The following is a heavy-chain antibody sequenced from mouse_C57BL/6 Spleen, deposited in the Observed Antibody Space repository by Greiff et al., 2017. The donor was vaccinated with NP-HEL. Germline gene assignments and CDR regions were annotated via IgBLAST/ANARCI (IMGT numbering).Heavy chain of an antibody. CDR2: ISDGGSYT. J-gene: IGHJ1*03. V-gene: IGHV5-4*01. D-gene: IGHD1-1*01. CDR3: ARGGLLRRYFDV. Sequence: EVHLVESGGGLVKPGGSLKLSCAASGFTFSSYAMSWVRQTPEKRLEWVATISDGGSYTYYPDNVKGRFTISRDNAKNNLYLQMSHLKSEDTAMYYCARGGLLRRYFDVWGTGTTVTVSS. CDR1: GFTFSSYA.